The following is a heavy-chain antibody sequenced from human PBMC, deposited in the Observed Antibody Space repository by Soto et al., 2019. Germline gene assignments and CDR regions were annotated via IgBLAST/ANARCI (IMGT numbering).Heavy chain of an antibody. J-gene: IGHJ6*03. D-gene: IGHD3-3*01. CDR1: GFTFSSYS. CDR2: ISSSSSYI. CDR3: ARNTILGAKDDMDV. Sequence: GGSLRLSCAASGFTFSSYSMNWVRQAPGKWLEWVSSISSSSSYIYYADSVKGRFTISRDNAKNSLYLQMNSLRAEDTAVYYCARNTILGAKDDMDVGCKGTTVTVS. V-gene: IGHV3-21*01.